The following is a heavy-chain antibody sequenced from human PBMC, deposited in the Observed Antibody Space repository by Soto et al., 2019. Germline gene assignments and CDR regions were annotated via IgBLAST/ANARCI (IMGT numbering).Heavy chain of an antibody. Sequence: DSLQVSCKASGYTFPLYKMHWVRQAPGQGFEWMGMINPSAGSTSYAQKFQGRVTMTRDTSTSTVYMELNSLRSEDTAVYDGARGVASGYCDSWGQGDLVTV. CDR2: INPSAGST. J-gene: IGHJ4*02. CDR1: GYTFPLYK. D-gene: IGHD3-3*01. CDR3: ARGVASGYCDS. V-gene: IGHV1-46*01.